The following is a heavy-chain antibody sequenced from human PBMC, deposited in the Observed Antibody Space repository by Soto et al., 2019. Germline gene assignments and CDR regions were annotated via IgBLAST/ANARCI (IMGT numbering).Heavy chain of an antibody. J-gene: IGHJ4*02. D-gene: IGHD3-10*01. CDR1: GFTFSSYG. Sequence: QVQLVESGGGVVQPGRSLRLSCAASGFTFSSYGMHWVRQAPGKGLEWVAVIWYDGSNKYYADSVKGRFTISRDNSKNRVNVKKKVVLAEDTAVYDCAGDVSGSYQYSFGEWGQGTLVTVSS. CDR2: IWYDGSNK. CDR3: AGDVSGSYQYSFGE. V-gene: IGHV3-33*01.